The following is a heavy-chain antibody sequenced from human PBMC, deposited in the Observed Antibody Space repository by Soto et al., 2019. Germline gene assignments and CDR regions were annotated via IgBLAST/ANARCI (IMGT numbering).Heavy chain of an antibody. J-gene: IGHJ4*02. Sequence: GESLKISCETSGYSFTDYWITWVRQMPGKGLEWMGKIDPRDSYPNYSPSIQGHVTISIDKSSSTSYLQWSSLKASDTAMYYCARHSPHTGSYYAFFDYWGQGTQVPVSS. CDR1: GYSFTDYW. CDR3: ARHSPHTGSYYAFFDY. D-gene: IGHD1-26*01. V-gene: IGHV5-10-1*01. CDR2: IDPRDSYP.